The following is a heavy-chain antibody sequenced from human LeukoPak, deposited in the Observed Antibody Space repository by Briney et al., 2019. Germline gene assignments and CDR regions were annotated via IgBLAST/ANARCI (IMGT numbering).Heavy chain of an antibody. Sequence: GGSLGLSCVATGFTFTKHWMSWVRQSRGKGLECVAKIREDGNERHYVDSVKGRFTISRDNARNSLYLQMNNVRVDDTAVYYCVRDYRGGWNDYWGQGTQVTVSS. D-gene: IGHD1-26*01. V-gene: IGHV3-7*01. CDR1: GFTFTKHW. CDR3: VRDYRGGWNDY. CDR2: IREDGNER. J-gene: IGHJ4*02.